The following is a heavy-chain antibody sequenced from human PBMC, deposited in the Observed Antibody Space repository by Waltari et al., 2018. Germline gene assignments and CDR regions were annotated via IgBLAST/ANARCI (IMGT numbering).Heavy chain of an antibody. J-gene: IGHJ5*02. D-gene: IGHD5-12*01. CDR2: IYHSGST. V-gene: IGHV4-4*02. CDR1: GGSISSSTW. CDR3: ARVVATIGGYNWFDP. Sequence: QVQLQESGPGLVKPSGTLSPTCAVSGGSISSSTWWSWARPPPGKGLEWIGEIYHSGSTNYNPSLKSRVTISVDKSKNQFSLKLSSVTAADTAVYYCARVVATIGGYNWFDPWGQGTLVTVSS.